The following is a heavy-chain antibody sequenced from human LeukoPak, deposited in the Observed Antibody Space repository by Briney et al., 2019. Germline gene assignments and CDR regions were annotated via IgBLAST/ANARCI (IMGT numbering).Heavy chain of an antibody. D-gene: IGHD2-21*01. V-gene: IGHV3-74*01. Sequence: GGSLRLSCAASGFTFSTYWMHWVRQVPGKGLVWVSRINSDGSSTSYADSVKGRLTISRDNIKNTPYLRMNSLTAEDTAVYYCTRGGYSFDYWGQGTLVTVSS. CDR3: TRGGYSFDY. J-gene: IGHJ4*02. CDR2: INSDGSST. CDR1: GFTFSTYW.